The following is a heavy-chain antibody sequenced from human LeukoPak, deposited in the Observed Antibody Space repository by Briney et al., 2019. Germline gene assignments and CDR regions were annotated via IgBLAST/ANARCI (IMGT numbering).Heavy chain of an antibody. CDR1: GFTFSSYW. CDR3: ARGGVYYSSLNWFDP. V-gene: IGHV3-7*01. J-gene: IGHJ5*02. CDR2: IQPDGSEK. Sequence: GGSLRLSCAASGFTFSSYWMGWVRQAPGKGLEWVANIQPDGSEKYYVDSVKGRFTISRDNAKNSLYLQMNSLRAEDTAVYYCARGGVYYSSLNWFDPWGQGTLVTVSS. D-gene: IGHD6-6*01.